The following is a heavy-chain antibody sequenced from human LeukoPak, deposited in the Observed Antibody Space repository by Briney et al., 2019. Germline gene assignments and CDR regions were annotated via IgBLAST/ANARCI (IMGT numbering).Heavy chain of an antibody. J-gene: IGHJ4*02. CDR3: ARDNQDYEGPSVDY. D-gene: IGHD4-17*01. CDR1: GYTLTELS. CDR2: FDPEDGET. Sequence: ASVKVSCKVSGYTLTELSMHWVRQAPGKGLEWMGGFDPEDGETIYAQKFQGRVTMTTDTSTSTAYMELRSLRSDDTAVYYCARDNQDYEGPSVDYWGQGTLVTVSS. V-gene: IGHV1-24*01.